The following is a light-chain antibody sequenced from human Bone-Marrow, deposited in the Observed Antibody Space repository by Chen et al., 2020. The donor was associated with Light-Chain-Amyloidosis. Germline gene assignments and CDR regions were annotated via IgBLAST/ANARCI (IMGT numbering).Light chain of an antibody. CDR1: QAIGRS. Sequence: DIQLTQSPSFLSASVGDTVTITCRASQAIGRSLAWFQLKPGKAPQLLIFGGSHLETHVPQRFSGSRDGSDFTLTPSGLQPEDFATYYCQQVHGYPRTFGQGTRV. CDR3: QQVHGYPRT. V-gene: IGKV1-9*01. CDR2: GGS. J-gene: IGKJ1*01.